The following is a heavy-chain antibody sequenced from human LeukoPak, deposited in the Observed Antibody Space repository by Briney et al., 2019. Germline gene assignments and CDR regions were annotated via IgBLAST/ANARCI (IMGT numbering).Heavy chain of an antibody. Sequence: SETLSLTCTVSGCSITSYYWSWIRQPPGKGLEWIGYINHSGSTTYNPSLKSRVTISVDTSKNQFPLKLSSVTAADTAVYYCARELTDWGQGTLVTVSS. CDR3: ARELTD. D-gene: IGHD2-21*02. CDR1: GCSITSYY. J-gene: IGHJ4*02. CDR2: INHSGST. V-gene: IGHV4-59*01.